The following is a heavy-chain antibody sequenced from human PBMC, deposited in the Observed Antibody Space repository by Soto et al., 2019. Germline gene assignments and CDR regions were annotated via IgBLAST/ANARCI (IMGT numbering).Heavy chain of an antibody. J-gene: IGHJ4*02. Sequence: ASVKVSCKASGYTFTSYAMHWVRQAPGQGLEWMGWISAYNGNTNYAQKLQGRVTMTTDTSTSTAYMELSSLRSEDTAVYYCARSVGGSNVNFDYWGQGTLVTVSS. CDR3: ARSVGGSNVNFDY. D-gene: IGHD3-10*01. CDR1: GYTFTSYA. V-gene: IGHV1-18*01. CDR2: ISAYNGNT.